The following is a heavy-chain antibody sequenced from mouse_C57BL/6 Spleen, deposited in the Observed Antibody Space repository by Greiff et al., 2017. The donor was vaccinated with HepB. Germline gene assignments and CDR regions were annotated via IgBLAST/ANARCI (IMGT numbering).Heavy chain of an antibody. J-gene: IGHJ3*01. CDR2: IDPETGGT. Sequence: QVQLQQSGAELVRPGASVTLSCKASGYTFTDYEMHWVKQTPVHGLEWIGAIDPETGGTAYNQKFKGKAILTADKSSSTAYMELRSLTSEDSAVYYCTRSGSSGPGFAYWGQGTLVTVSA. D-gene: IGHD3-2*02. V-gene: IGHV1-15*01. CDR1: GYTFTDYE. CDR3: TRSGSSGPGFAY.